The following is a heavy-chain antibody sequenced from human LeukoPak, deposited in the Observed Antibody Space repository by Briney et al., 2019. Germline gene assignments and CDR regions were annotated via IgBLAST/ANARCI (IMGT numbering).Heavy chain of an antibody. CDR2: ISSSSSYI. D-gene: IGHD3-10*01. CDR1: GFIFSSYS. CDR3: ARANTVKTVLARVRGNWFDP. Sequence: GGSLRLSCAASGFIFSSYSMNWVRQAPGKGLEWVSSISSSSSYIYYADSVKGRFTISRDNAKNSLYLQMNSLRAEDTAVYYCARANTVKTVLARVRGNWFDPWGQGALVTVSS. J-gene: IGHJ5*02. V-gene: IGHV3-21*01.